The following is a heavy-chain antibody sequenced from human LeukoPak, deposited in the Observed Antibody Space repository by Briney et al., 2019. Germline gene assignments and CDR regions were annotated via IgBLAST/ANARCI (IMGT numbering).Heavy chain of an antibody. Sequence: ASVKVSCKASGYTFTSYYMHWVRQAPGQGLEWMGIINPSGGSTSYAQKFQGRVTMTRSTSISTAYMELSSLSSEDTAIYYCTRDTRGAAAADDPFDIWGQGTMVTVST. CDR3: TRDTRGAAAADDPFDI. CDR1: GYTFTSYY. CDR2: INPSGGST. J-gene: IGHJ3*02. D-gene: IGHD6-13*01. V-gene: IGHV1-46*01.